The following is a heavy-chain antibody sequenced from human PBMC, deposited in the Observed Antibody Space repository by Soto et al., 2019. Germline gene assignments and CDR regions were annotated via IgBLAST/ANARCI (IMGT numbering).Heavy chain of an antibody. CDR2: IFNSGTT. D-gene: IGHD1-26*01. CDR1: GASTVSHYH. J-gene: IGHJ4*02. CDR3: ALALGPTTGLDY. V-gene: IGHV4-31*02. Sequence: SETLSLTCSVSGASTVSHYHLTWIRQPPGKGLEWMGYIFNSGTTFYNPSLTSRLSISMDTSGNHFSLELRSVTAADTAVYYCALALGPTTGLDYWGQGTLVTVSS.